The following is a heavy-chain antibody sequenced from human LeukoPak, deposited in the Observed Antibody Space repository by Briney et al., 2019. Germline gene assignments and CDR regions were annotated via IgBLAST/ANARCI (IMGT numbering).Heavy chain of an antibody. V-gene: IGHV3-20*04. D-gene: IGHD6-19*01. CDR1: GFTFDDYG. Sequence: SGGSLRHSCAASGFTFDDYGMSWVRQVPGKGLEWVSGINWNGGSTGYADSVKGRFTISRDNAKNSLYLQMNSLRAEDSALYYCARGRHTFIAVDYFDYWGQGTLVTVSS. J-gene: IGHJ4*02. CDR3: ARGRHTFIAVDYFDY. CDR2: INWNGGST.